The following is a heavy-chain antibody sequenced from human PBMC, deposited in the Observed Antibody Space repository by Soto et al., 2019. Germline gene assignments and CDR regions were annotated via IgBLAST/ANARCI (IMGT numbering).Heavy chain of an antibody. V-gene: IGHV1-69*13. CDR3: ARVDTAMVPTAYYYYYGMDV. J-gene: IGHJ6*02. CDR2: IIPIFGTA. CDR1: GGTFSSYA. Sequence: SVKVSCKASGGTFSSYAISWVRQAPGQGLEWMGGIIPIFGTANYAQKFQGRVTITADESTSTAYMVLSSLRSEDTAVYYCARVDTAMVPTAYYYYYGMDVWGQGTTVTVSS. D-gene: IGHD5-18*01.